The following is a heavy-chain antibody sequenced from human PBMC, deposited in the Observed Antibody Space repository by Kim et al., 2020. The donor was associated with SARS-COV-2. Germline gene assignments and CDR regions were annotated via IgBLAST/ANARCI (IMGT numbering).Heavy chain of an antibody. J-gene: IGHJ6*03. CDR2: IYYSGST. V-gene: IGHV4-30-4*01. CDR1: GGSISSGDYY. D-gene: IGHD4-17*01. CDR3: ARGSYGDYARYYYYYMDV. Sequence: SETLSLTCTVSGGSISSGDYYWSWIRQPPGKGLEWIGYIYYSGSTYYNPSLKSRVTISVDTSKNQFSLKLSSVTAADTAVYYCARGSYGDYARYYYYYMDVWGKGTTVTVSS.